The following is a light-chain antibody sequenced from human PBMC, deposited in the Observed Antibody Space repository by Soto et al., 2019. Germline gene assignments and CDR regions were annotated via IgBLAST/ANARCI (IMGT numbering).Light chain of an antibody. CDR1: QSISFY. V-gene: IGKV1-39*01. Sequence: IQMTQSPASRSAPAGDAVPPTCRASQSISFYLNWYQQKPGNAPKVLIYAASNLQTGVPSRFSGSGSGTGFTLTISSLEPEDSAVYYCQQRHMWPIKFGQGTRLEIK. CDR2: AAS. CDR3: QQRHMWPIK. J-gene: IGKJ5*01.